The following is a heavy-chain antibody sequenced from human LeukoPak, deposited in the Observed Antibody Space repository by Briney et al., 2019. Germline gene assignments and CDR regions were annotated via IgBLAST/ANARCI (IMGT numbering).Heavy chain of an antibody. Sequence: ASVKVSCKASGYTFTGYYMHWVRQAPGQGLEWMGWINPNSGGTNYAQKFQGRVTMTTDTSTSTAYMELRSLRSDDTAVYYCAREDRAYCGGDCYVDYWGQGTLVTVSS. CDR3: AREDRAYCGGDCYVDY. J-gene: IGHJ4*02. CDR1: GYTFTGYY. V-gene: IGHV1-2*02. D-gene: IGHD2-21*02. CDR2: INPNSGGT.